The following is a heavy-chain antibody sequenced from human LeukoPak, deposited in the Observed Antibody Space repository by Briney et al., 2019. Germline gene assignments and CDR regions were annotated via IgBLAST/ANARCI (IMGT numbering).Heavy chain of an antibody. CDR2: TYYRSKWHN. V-gene: IGHV6-1*01. Sequence: QTLSLTCAISGDSVSSNTAAWNWIRQSPSRGLEWLGRTYYRSKWHNDYAVSVKSRITINPDTSKNRFSLQLNSVTPEDTAVYYCAREGEYKVGHYYYGMDVWGQGTTVTVSS. D-gene: IGHD3-10*01. CDR1: GDSVSSNTAA. CDR3: AREGEYKVGHYYYGMDV. J-gene: IGHJ6*02.